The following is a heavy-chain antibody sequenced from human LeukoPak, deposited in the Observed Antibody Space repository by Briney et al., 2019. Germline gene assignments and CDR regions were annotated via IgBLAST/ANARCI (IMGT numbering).Heavy chain of an antibody. CDR3: TKSDGYGFIRI. D-gene: IGHD3-10*01. J-gene: IGHJ3*02. CDR1: GGSISSYY. V-gene: IGHV4-39*07. Sequence: PSETLSLTGTVSGGSISSYYWGWIRQPPGKGLEWFGNIYYTGNTYDKASLQSRVTISVDTSKNQFSLKVISMTAADTAVYYCTKSDGYGFIRICGRGTVVTVSS. CDR2: IYYTGNT.